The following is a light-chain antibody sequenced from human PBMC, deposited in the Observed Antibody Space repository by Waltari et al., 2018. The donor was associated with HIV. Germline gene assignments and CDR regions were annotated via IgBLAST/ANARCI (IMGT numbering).Light chain of an antibody. V-gene: IGKV4-1*01. J-gene: IGKJ2*03. CDR1: QSVLYSSNNKIY. Sequence: DIVMTQSPDSLAVSLGERATINCKSSQSVLYSSNNKIYLAWYQQKPGQPPKLLIYWASTRESGVPDRFSGSGSGTDFTLTISSLQAEDVAVYYCQQYYSTPHSFCQGTKLEIK. CDR3: QQYYSTPHS. CDR2: WAS.